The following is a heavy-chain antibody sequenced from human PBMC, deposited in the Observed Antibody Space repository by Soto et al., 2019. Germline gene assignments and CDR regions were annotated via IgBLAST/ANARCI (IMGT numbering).Heavy chain of an antibody. J-gene: IGHJ4*02. CDR1: GFTFDDYT. Sequence: EVQLVESGGVVVQPGGSLRLSCAASGFTFDDYTIHWVRQAPGKGLEWVSLISWDGGSTYYADSVNGRFTISRDNSKNSLYLQMNSLRTEDTALYYCAKGRGYSYGYYFDYWGQGTLVTVSS. V-gene: IGHV3-43*01. D-gene: IGHD5-18*01. CDR3: AKGRGYSYGYYFDY. CDR2: ISWDGGST.